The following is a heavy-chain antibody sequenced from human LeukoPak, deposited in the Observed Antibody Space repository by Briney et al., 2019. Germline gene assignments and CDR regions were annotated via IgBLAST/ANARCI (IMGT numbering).Heavy chain of an antibody. J-gene: IGHJ5*02. CDR1: GFTFSDYW. CDR3: ARFKVTVTSIP. CDR2: INPDGSSA. D-gene: IGHD4-11*01. V-gene: IGHV3-74*01. Sequence: GGSLRLSCAASGFTFSDYWMHWVRQAPGKGLVWVSRINPDGSSASYADSVKGRFTISRDNAKNTLYLQMNCLRAEDTAVYYCARFKVTVTSIPWGQGTLVTVSS.